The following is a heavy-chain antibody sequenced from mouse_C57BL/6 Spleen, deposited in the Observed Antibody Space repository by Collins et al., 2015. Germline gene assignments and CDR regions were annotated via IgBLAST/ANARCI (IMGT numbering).Heavy chain of an antibody. CDR2: IHPSDSDT. V-gene: IGHV1-74*01. D-gene: IGHD1-2*01. CDR3: ASGGTTAYYAMDY. Sequence: QVQLQQPGAELVKPGASVKVSCKVSGYTFTRYWMHWVKQRPGQGLEWIGRIHPSDSDTNYNQKFKGKATLTVDKSSSTAYMQLSSLTSEDSAVCYCASGGTTAYYAMDYWGQGTSVTVSS. J-gene: IGHJ4*01. CDR1: GYTFTRYW.